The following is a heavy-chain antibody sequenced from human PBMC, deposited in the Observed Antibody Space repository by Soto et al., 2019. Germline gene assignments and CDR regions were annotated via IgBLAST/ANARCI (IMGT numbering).Heavy chain of an antibody. V-gene: IGHV1-46*01. Sequence: QVQLVQSGAEVKKPGASVKVSCKASGYTFTSYYMHWVRQAPGQGLEWMGIINPSGGSTSYAQKFQGRVTMTRDTSTSTVYMELSSLSSEDTAVYYCARGHIVVVPAAMDSYYYYGMDVWGQGTTVTVCS. CDR3: ARGHIVVVPAAMDSYYYYGMDV. CDR1: GYTFTSYY. J-gene: IGHJ6*02. CDR2: INPSGGST. D-gene: IGHD2-2*01.